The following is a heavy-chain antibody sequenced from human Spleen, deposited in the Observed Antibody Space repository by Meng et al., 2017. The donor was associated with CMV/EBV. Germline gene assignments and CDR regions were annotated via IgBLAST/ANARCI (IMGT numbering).Heavy chain of an antibody. D-gene: IGHD6-19*01. CDR1: GVTVRSTS. CDR3: ARGAVY. Sequence: PGGSLRLSFPDYGVTVRSTSMGWVRQAPGKGLDWVALIYSGGSAYYADSVKGRFTLYRDNSKNTLYLQMNSLTPEDTAVYYCARGAVYWGQGTLVTVSS. V-gene: IGHV3-66*02. CDR2: IYSGGSA. J-gene: IGHJ4*02.